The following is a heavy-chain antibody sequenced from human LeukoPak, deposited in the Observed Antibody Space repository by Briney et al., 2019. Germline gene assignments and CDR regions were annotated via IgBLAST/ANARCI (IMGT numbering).Heavy chain of an antibody. J-gene: IGHJ5*02. Sequence: GGSLRLSCAASGFTFSNYAMIWVRQAPGKGREWVSALSGSGATTYYADSVKGRFTIARDNSENTLYLQMNSLRAEDTAVYYCAKMVTGFPNWFDPWGQGTLVTVSS. CDR2: LSGSGATT. V-gene: IGHV3-23*01. CDR1: GFTFSNYA. CDR3: AKMVTGFPNWFDP. D-gene: IGHD1-1*01.